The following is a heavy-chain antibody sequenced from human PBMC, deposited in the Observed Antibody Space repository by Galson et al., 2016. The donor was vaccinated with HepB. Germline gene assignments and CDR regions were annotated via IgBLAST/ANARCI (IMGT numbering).Heavy chain of an antibody. Sequence: SLRLSCAASGFTLSRYPMHWVRQAPGKGLDWVAVVSFDGNNKYYAHSVRGRFTISRDNSKNTLYLQMNSLTAEDTAVYYCARDPVRLDDLLTGPPKNPDYWGQGTLVTVSS. D-gene: IGHD3-9*01. J-gene: IGHJ4*02. CDR3: ARDPVRLDDLLTGPPKNPDY. CDR1: GFTLSRYP. CDR2: VSFDGNNK. V-gene: IGHV3-30*04.